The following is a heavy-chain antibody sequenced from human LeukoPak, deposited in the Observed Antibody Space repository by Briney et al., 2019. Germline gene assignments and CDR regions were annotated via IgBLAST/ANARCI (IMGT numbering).Heavy chain of an antibody. V-gene: IGHV3-23*01. CDR2: IFGSGGST. Sequence: GGSLRLSCAASGLTFSNYAMSCVRQATGKGLEWVSAIFGSGGSTYYADSVKGRFTVSRDNSRSTLYLQMMNLRAEDTAVYYCAKWGECNVCTGYYFLDYWGQGTRVTVSS. J-gene: IGHJ4*02. CDR1: GLTFSNYA. D-gene: IGHD3/OR15-3a*01. CDR3: AKWGECNVCTGYYFLDY.